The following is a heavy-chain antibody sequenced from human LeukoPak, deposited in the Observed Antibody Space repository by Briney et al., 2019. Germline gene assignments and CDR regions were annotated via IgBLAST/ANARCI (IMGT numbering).Heavy chain of an antibody. CDR2: ISGSGSSI. CDR1: GFTFSSYE. Sequence: GGSLRLSCSDSGFTFSSYEMNWVRQAPGKGLEWVSYISGSGSSIYYADSVKGRFTISRDNAKNSLYLQMNSLRAEDTAVYYCARLYSSGYHYDYWGQGTLVTVSS. CDR3: ARLYSSGYHYDY. D-gene: IGHD3-22*01. J-gene: IGHJ4*02. V-gene: IGHV3-48*03.